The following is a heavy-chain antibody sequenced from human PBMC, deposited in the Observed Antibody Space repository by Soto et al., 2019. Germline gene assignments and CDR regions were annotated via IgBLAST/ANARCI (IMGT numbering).Heavy chain of an antibody. J-gene: IGHJ4*02. CDR3: ARSASGWYFSDY. Sequence: SVKVSCKASGGTFSSYAISWVRQAPGQGLEWMGGIIPIFGTANYAQKFQGRVTIAADKSTSTAYMELSSLRSEDTAVYYCARSASGWYFSDYWGQGTLVTVSS. CDR2: IIPIFGTA. CDR1: GGTFSSYA. V-gene: IGHV1-69*06. D-gene: IGHD6-19*01.